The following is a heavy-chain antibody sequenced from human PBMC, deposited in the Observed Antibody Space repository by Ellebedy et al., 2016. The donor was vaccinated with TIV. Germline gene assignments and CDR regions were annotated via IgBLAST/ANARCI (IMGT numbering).Heavy chain of an antibody. CDR2: ISTSGGST. D-gene: IGHD3-10*01. Sequence: GESLKISXAASGFPFTTYAMNWVRQAPGKGLEWVSGISTSGGSTDYADSVKGQFSISRDNSRNTVFLQMNSLRAEDTAVYYCARGDGSYRGWLKPWGQGTLVIVSS. J-gene: IGHJ5*02. CDR1: GFPFTTYA. CDR3: ARGDGSYRGWLKP. V-gene: IGHV3-23*01.